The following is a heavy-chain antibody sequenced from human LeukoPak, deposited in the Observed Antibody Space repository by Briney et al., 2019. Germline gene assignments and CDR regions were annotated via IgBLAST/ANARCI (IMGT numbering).Heavy chain of an antibody. CDR2: IIPIFGTA. CDR3: ASGWNCSGGSCYSGDY. Sequence: SVKVPCKASGGTFSSYAISWVRQAPGQGLEWMGGIIPIFGTANYAQKFQGRVTITADKSTSTAYMELSSLRSEDTAVYYCASGWNCSGGSCYSGDYWGQGTLVTVSS. V-gene: IGHV1-69*06. D-gene: IGHD2-15*01. J-gene: IGHJ4*02. CDR1: GGTFSSYA.